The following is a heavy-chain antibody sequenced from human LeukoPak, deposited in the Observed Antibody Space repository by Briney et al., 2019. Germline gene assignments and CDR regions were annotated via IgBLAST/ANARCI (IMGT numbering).Heavy chain of an antibody. D-gene: IGHD6-19*01. CDR1: GFIFSSYA. J-gene: IGHJ4*02. CDR2: VYYTGST. Sequence: GSLRLSCAASGFIFSSYAMSWVRQPPGKGLEWIGSVYYTGSTYYNPSLKSRVTISVDTAKNHFSLNLSSVTAADTAVYYCASSTSGWYNGNDYWGQGTLVTVSS. CDR3: ASSTSGWYNGNDY. V-gene: IGHV4-39*02.